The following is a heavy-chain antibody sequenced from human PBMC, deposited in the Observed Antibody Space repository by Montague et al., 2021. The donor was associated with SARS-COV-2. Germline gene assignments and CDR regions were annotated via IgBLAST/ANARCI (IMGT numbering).Heavy chain of an antibody. J-gene: IGHJ4*02. Sequence: SETLSLTCTVAGDSIRSSSYYWGWIRHPPGRGLDWLGCFYYDGSTYYNPSFQIRVTIFVDKSKTQLSLNLSSVTAADTSVYSCARRVHHACGRGAIDYWGQGTLVTVSS. D-gene: IGHD2-21*01. V-gene: IGHV4-39*01. CDR3: ARRVHHACGRGAIDY. CDR1: GDSIRSSSYY. CDR2: FYYDGST.